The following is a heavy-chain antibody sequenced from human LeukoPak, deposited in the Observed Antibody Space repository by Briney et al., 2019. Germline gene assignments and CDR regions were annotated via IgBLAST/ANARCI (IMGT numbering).Heavy chain of an antibody. CDR1: GFTFSSYA. CDR3: AKEYRSGSSGYHFDY. V-gene: IGHV3-21*04. D-gene: IGHD3-22*01. Sequence: GGSLRLSCAASGFTFSSYAMNWIRQAPGKGLEWVSSISSSGAYIYYADSVKGRFTISRDNAKNSLYLQMNSLRAEDTAVYYCAKEYRSGSSGYHFDYWGQGTLVTVSS. J-gene: IGHJ4*02. CDR2: ISSSGAYI.